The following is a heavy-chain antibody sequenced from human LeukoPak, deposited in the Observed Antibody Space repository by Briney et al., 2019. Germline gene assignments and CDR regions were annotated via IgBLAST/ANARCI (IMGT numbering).Heavy chain of an antibody. V-gene: IGHV3-48*04. Sequence: GSLRLSCSASGFTFITYAMSWVRQAPGKGLEWVSYISSSASTIYYADSVKGRFTISRDNAKNSLYLQMNSLTAADTAVYYCARDPPGGYSDYWGQGTLVTVSS. CDR1: GFTFITYA. J-gene: IGHJ4*02. D-gene: IGHD3-16*01. CDR2: ISSSASTI. CDR3: ARDPPGGYSDY.